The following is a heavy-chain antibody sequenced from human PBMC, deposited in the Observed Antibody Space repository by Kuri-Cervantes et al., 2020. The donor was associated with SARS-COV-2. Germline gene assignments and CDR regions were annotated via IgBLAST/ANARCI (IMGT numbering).Heavy chain of an antibody. V-gene: IGHV1-2*02. D-gene: IGHD6-13*01. CDR3: ARDESGAAAAHVGY. CDR2: INPNSGGT. J-gene: IGHJ4*02. Sequence: ASVKVSCKASGYTFTGYYMHWVRQAPGQGLEWMGWINPNSGGTNYAQKFQGRVTMTRDTSFSTAYMELSRLRSDDTAVYYCARDESGAAAAHVGYWGRGTLVTVSS. CDR1: GYTFTGYY.